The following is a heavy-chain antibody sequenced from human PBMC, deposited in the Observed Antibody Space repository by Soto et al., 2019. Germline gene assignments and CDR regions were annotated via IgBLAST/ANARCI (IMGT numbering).Heavy chain of an antibody. Sequence: PSQTLSLTCTVAYGYISSYYWSLIRQPPGKGLEWIGYIYYSGSTNYNPSLKSRVTISVDTSKNQFSLKLSSVTAADTAVYYCARESGEYYYDSSGYHRRGAFDIWGQGTMVTVSS. CDR2: IYYSGST. V-gene: IGHV4-59*01. CDR1: YGYISSYY. D-gene: IGHD3-22*01. CDR3: ARESGEYYYDSSGYHRRGAFDI. J-gene: IGHJ3*02.